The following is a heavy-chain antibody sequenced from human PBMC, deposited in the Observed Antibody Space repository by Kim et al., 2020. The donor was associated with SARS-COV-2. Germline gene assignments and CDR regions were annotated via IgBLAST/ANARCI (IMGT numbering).Heavy chain of an antibody. Sequence: GESLKISCKGSGYSFTSYWIGWVRQMPGKGLEWMGIIYPGDSDTRYSPSFQGQVPISADKSISTAYLQWSSLKASDPAMYYCARVLTEWELLLGYWGQGTLVTVSS. CDR3: ARVLTEWELLLGY. CDR1: GYSFTSYW. CDR2: IYPGDSDT. V-gene: IGHV5-51*01. D-gene: IGHD1-26*01. J-gene: IGHJ4*02.